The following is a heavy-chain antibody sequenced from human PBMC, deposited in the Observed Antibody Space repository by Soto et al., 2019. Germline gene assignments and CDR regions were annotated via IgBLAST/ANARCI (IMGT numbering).Heavy chain of an antibody. CDR2: IIPILGIA. V-gene: IGHV1-69*02. Sequence: QVQLVQSGAEVKKPGSSVKVSCKASGGPFSSYTISWVRQAPGQGLEWMGRIIPILGIANYAQKFQGRVTITADKSTSTAYMELSSLRSEDTAVYYCARVNSSSWWFFDYWGQGTLVTVSS. CDR1: GGPFSSYT. J-gene: IGHJ4*02. D-gene: IGHD6-13*01. CDR3: ARVNSSSWWFFDY.